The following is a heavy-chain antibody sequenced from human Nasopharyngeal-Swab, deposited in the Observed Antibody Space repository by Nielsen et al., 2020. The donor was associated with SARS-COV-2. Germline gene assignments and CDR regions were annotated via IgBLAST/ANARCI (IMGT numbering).Heavy chain of an antibody. V-gene: IGHV3-7*01. D-gene: IGHD6-13*01. CDR2: IKQDGSEK. J-gene: IGHJ6*02. CDR3: AKDRGSSGYYYGMDV. Sequence: GRQAPGKGLEWVANIKQDGSEKYYVDSVKGRFTISRDNSKNTLYLQMNSLRAEDTAVYYCAKDRGSSGYYYGMDVWGQGTTVTVSS.